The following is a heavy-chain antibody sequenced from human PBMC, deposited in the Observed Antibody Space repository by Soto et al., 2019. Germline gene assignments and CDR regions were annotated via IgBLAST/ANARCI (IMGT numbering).Heavy chain of an antibody. D-gene: IGHD3-10*01. CDR1: GGSINSGGYY. J-gene: IGHJ6*02. CDR2: IYYSGST. V-gene: IGHV4-31*03. CDR3: ARVMFGAPTGSVDD. Sequence: QVQLQESGPGLVKPSQTLSLTCTVSGGSINSGGYYWSWIRQHPGKGLEWIGYIYYSGSTYYDPSLKSRITISVDTSKNQFSLKLSSVTAADTTVYYCARVMFGAPTGSVDDWGQGTTVTVSS.